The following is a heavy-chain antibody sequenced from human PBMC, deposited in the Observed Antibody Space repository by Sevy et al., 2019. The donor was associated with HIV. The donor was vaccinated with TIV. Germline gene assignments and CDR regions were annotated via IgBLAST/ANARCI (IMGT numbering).Heavy chain of an antibody. V-gene: IGHV3-30*18. CDR2: ISYDGKNE. CDR1: GFTFYNYG. J-gene: IGHJ4*02. CDR3: AKDRSGSWSVDY. Sequence: GGSLRLSCAGSGFTFYNYGIHWVRQAPGKGLEWLTMISYDGKNENYADSVKGRFTISRDNSKNTVYLQMNSLRPDDTAIYYCAKDRSGSWSVDYWGQGTLVTVSS. D-gene: IGHD6-13*01.